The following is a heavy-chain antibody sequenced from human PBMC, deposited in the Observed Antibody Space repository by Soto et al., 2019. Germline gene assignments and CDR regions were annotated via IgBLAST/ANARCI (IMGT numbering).Heavy chain of an antibody. CDR3: ARGFDLQCGMVV. CDR2: ISGSSNTI. CDR1: GFTLSTYS. D-gene: IGHD3-10*01. V-gene: IGHV3-48*02. J-gene: IGHJ6*02. Sequence: EVQLVESGGGLIQRGGSLRLSCAASGFTLSTYSLNWVRQAPRKGLEWLSYISGSSNTIYYADSVKGPFTISRDNAKNAPYLQMNSLIDEGTAVYFCARGFDLQCGMVVWGQGTTFTVSS.